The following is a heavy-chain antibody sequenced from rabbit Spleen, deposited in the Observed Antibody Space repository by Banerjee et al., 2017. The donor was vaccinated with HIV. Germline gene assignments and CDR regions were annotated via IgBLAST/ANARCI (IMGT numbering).Heavy chain of an antibody. Sequence: QSLEESGGGLVKPGASLTLTCTASGFSFSSGYDMCWVRQAPGKGLEWIGTIWTGSTGITWYASWAKGRFTISKTSSTTVTLQLSSLTAADTATYFCARDPNYASGHYIYKFWDPGTLVTVS. J-gene: IGHJ4*02. CDR3: ARDPNYASGHYIYKF. CDR2: IWTGSTGIT. D-gene: IGHD1-1*01. CDR1: GFSFSSGYD. V-gene: IGHV1S40*01.